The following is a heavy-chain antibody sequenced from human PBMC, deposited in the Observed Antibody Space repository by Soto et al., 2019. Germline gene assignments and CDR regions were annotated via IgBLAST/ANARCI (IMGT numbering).Heavy chain of an antibody. V-gene: IGHV4-34*01. CDR1: GGSFSGYY. Sequence: PSETLSLTCAVYGGSFSGYYWSWIRQPPGKGLEWIGEINHSGSTNYNPSLKSRVTISVDTSKNQFSLKLSSVTAADTAVYYCAREGVGYYDFWSGYSTGLVYWGQGTLVTVS. CDR2: INHSGST. J-gene: IGHJ4*02. D-gene: IGHD3-3*01. CDR3: AREGVGYYDFWSGYSTGLVY.